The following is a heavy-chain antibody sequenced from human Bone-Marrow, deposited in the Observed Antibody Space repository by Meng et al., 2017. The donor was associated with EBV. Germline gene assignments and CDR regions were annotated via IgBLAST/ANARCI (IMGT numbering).Heavy chain of an antibody. CDR2: ISTNNGYT. J-gene: IGHJ5*02. Sequence: QVQLVQSGPEVKKPGASVNVSCKASGYSFTSFGVTWVRQAPGQGLEWMGWISTNNGYTKYAHQFQGRVTMTTDRSTGTAYMELRGLRSDDTALYYCARAVMVAAATQFEPWGLGTLVTVAS. CDR1: GYSFTSFG. CDR3: ARAVMVAAATQFEP. V-gene: IGHV1-18*01. D-gene: IGHD2-15*01.